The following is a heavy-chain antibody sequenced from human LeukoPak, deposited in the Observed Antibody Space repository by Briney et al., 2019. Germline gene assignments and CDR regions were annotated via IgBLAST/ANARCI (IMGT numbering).Heavy chain of an antibody. Sequence: ASVKVSCKASGYTFTSYYMHWVRQAPGQGLEWMGIINPSGGSTSYAQKFQGRVTMTRDTSTSTVYMELSSLRSEDTAVYYCARDPYCSSTSCPWYYYYYMDVRGKGTTVTVSS. CDR2: INPSGGST. V-gene: IGHV1-46*01. J-gene: IGHJ6*03. D-gene: IGHD2-2*01. CDR1: GYTFTSYY. CDR3: ARDPYCSSTSCPWYYYYYMDV.